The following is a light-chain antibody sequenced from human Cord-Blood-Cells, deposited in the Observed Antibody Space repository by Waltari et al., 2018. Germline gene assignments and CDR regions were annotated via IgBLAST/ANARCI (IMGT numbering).Light chain of an antibody. CDR2: KDS. J-gene: IGLJ2*01. CDR1: VLAKTY. CDR3: YSAADNNLRV. V-gene: IGLV3-27*01. Sequence: SYELTQPSSVSVSPGQTARITCSGDVLAKTYARWFLQKPGQAPVLVIYKDSERPSGLPERFSGSISGTTVTLTISGAQVEDEADYYCYSAADNNLRVFGGGTKLTVL.